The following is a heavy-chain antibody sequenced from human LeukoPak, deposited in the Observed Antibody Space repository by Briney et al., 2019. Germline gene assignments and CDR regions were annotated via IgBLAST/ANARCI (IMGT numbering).Heavy chain of an antibody. V-gene: IGHV4-61*01. CDR3: ARPPFGWSSSWNAFDI. Sequence: PSETLSLTCTVSGGSVSSGSYYWSWIRQPPGKGLEWIGYIYYSGSTNYNPSLKSRVTISVDTSKNQFSLKLSSVTAADTAVYYCARPPFGWSSSWNAFDIWGQGTMVTVSS. J-gene: IGHJ3*02. D-gene: IGHD6-13*01. CDR1: GGSVSSGSYY. CDR2: IYYSGST.